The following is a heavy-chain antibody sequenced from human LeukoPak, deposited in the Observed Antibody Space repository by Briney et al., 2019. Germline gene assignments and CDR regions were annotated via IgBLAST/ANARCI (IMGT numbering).Heavy chain of an antibody. CDR3: AKAHSSGWYEDY. D-gene: IGHD6-19*01. Sequence: GGSLRLSCAASGFTFRSYGMNWVRQAPGKGLEWVSSITGSSGGTYYADSVKGRFTISRDNSKNTLYLQVNSLRAEDTAVYYCAKAHSSGWYEDYWGQGTLVTVSS. J-gene: IGHJ4*02. CDR1: GFTFRSYG. V-gene: IGHV3-23*01. CDR2: ITGSSGGT.